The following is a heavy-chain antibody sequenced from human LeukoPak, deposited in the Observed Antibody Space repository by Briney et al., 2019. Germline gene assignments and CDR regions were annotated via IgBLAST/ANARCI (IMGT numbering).Heavy chain of an antibody. J-gene: IGHJ4*02. CDR3: ARHGRSSYGIDY. Sequence: GESLKISCKCSGDSFTTYWIGWVRQLPGKGLECRGIIYPCDSDTRYSPSFEGQVTITADKSISTAYLQWSSLKASDTAMYYWARHGRSSYGIDYWGQGTLVTVSS. CDR1: GDSFTTYW. D-gene: IGHD5-18*01. CDR2: IYPCDSDT. V-gene: IGHV5-51*01.